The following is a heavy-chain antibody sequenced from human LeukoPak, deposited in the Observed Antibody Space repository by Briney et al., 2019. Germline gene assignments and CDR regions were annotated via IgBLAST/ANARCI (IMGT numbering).Heavy chain of an antibody. V-gene: IGHV3-7*01. CDR3: ARDSPYNWNYDAPAFDI. CDR2: IKQDGSEK. Sequence: GGSLRLSCAASGFTFSSYWMSWVRQAPGKGLEWVANIKQDGSEKYYVDSVKGRFTISRDNAKNSLYLQMNSLRAEDTAVYYCARDSPYNWNYDAPAFDIWGQGTMVTVSS. CDR1: GFTFSSYW. J-gene: IGHJ3*02. D-gene: IGHD1-7*01.